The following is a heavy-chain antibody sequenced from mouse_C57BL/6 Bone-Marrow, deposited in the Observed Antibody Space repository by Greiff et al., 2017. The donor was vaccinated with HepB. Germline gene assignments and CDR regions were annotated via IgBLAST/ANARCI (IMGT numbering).Heavy chain of an antibody. V-gene: IGHV1-55*01. CDR3: ARKWVPPPWFAY. CDR1: GYTFTSYW. J-gene: IGHJ3*01. Sequence: QVQLQQPGAELVKPGASVKMSCKASGYTFTSYWITWVKQRPGQGLEWIGDIYPGSGSTNYNEKFKCKATLTVDTSSSTAYMQLSSLTSEDSAVYYCARKWVPPPWFAYWGQGTLVTVSA. CDR2: IYPGSGST. D-gene: IGHD1-3*01.